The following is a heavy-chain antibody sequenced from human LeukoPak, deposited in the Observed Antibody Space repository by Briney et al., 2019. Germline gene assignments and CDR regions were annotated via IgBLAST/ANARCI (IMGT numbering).Heavy chain of an antibody. Sequence: SETLSLTCTVSGGSISSYYWSWIRQPPGKGLEWIGYVHYSGTTNYSPSLKSRVTMSVDTSKNQFSLRLSSVTAADTAVYYCATIAVGDTWWGQGTLVTVSS. CDR2: VHYSGTT. D-gene: IGHD6-13*01. CDR3: ATIAVGDTW. J-gene: IGHJ4*02. V-gene: IGHV4-59*08. CDR1: GGSISSYY.